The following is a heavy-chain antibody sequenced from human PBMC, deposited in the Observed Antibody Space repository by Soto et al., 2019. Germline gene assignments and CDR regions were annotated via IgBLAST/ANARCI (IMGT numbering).Heavy chain of an antibody. J-gene: IGHJ4*02. CDR3: ARAVAVPADFDY. D-gene: IGHD6-19*01. V-gene: IGHV1-3*01. Sequence: TSVKVSCKASGYTFTSYAMHWVRQAPGQRLEWMGWINAGDGNTKYSQKFQGRVTITRDTSASTAYMELSSLRSEDTAVYYCARAVAVPADFDYWGQGTLVTVSS. CDR2: INAGDGNT. CDR1: GYTFTSYA.